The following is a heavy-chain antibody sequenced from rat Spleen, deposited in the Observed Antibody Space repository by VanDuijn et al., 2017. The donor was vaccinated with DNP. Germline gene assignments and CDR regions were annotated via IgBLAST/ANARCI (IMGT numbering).Heavy chain of an antibody. Sequence: EVQLVESGGGFVQPGRSLKLSCAASGFTFSDFNMAWVRQAPKKGLEWVASISYEGSGTYYGDSVKGRFTISRDNAKSTLYLQMNSLRSEDTATYYCARLGGSPFDYWGQGVMVTVSS. D-gene: IGHD5-1*01. CDR2: ISYEGSGT. J-gene: IGHJ2*01. V-gene: IGHV5-22*01. CDR3: ARLGGSPFDY. CDR1: GFTFSDFN.